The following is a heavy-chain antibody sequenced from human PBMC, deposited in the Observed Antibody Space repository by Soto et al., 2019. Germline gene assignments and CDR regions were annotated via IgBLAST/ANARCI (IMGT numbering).Heavy chain of an antibody. Sequence: SETLSLTCTVSGGSISSYYWSWIRQPPGKGLEWIGYIYYSGSTNYNPSLKSRVTISVDTSKNQFSLKLSSVTATDTAVYYCARADGDYGDYAHNYYYYMDVWGKGTTVTVSS. D-gene: IGHD4-17*01. CDR2: IYYSGST. V-gene: IGHV4-59*08. CDR1: GGSISSYY. J-gene: IGHJ6*03. CDR3: ARADGDYGDYAHNYYYYMDV.